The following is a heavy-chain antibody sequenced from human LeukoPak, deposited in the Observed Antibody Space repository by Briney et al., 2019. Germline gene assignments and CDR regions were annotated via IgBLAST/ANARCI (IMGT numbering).Heavy chain of an antibody. V-gene: IGHV3-23*01. CDR3: AKVTRPYSSSWWGAFDI. CDR2: ISGSGGST. CDR1: GFTFSSLW. D-gene: IGHD6-13*01. J-gene: IGHJ3*02. Sequence: GGSLRLSCAASGFTFSSLWMSWVRQAPGKGLEWVSAISGSGGSTYYADSVKGRFTISRDNSKNTLYLQMNSLRAEDTAVYYCAKVTRPYSSSWWGAFDIWGQGTMVTVSS.